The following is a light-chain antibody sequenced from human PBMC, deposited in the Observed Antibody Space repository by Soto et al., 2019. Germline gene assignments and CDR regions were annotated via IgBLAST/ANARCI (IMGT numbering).Light chain of an antibody. V-gene: IGLV2-8*01. CDR3: SSYATSSNLV. CDR1: SSDVGGYNY. Sequence: QSALTQPASVSGSPGQSITISCTGTSSDVGGYNYVSWYQQHPGKAPKLIIYDVYKRPSGVPDRFSGSKSGNTASLTVSGLQAEDEADYYCSSYATSSNLVFGGGTKLTVL. CDR2: DVY. J-gene: IGLJ2*01.